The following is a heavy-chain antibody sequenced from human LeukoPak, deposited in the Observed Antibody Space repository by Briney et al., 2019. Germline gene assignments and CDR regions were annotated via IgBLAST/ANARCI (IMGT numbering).Heavy chain of an antibody. V-gene: IGHV1-2*02. D-gene: IGHD2-15*01. Sequence: ASVKVSCKASGYTFTSYGISWVRQAPGQGLEWMGWIDPNSGGTNYAQKFQGRVTMTRDTSISTAYMELSRLRSDDTAVYYCARDRGYCSGGSCYSDYWGQGTLVTVSS. CDR1: GYTFTSYG. J-gene: IGHJ4*02. CDR3: ARDRGYCSGGSCYSDY. CDR2: IDPNSGGT.